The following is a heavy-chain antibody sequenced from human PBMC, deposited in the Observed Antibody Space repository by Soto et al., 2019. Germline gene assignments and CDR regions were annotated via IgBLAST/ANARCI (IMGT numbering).Heavy chain of an antibody. V-gene: IGHV3-33*01. J-gene: IGHJ1*01. D-gene: IGHD1-26*01. CDR3: ARDVVGATVFFGYIYN. Sequence: SLRLSCAASGIIFGGFGMHWVRQAPGKGLEWVAAIRYDGSNENYADSVKGRFTISRDNSNNMLYLQMNSLRVEDTAVYYCARDVVGATVFFGYIYNWGQGALVTVSS. CDR2: IRYDGSNE. CDR1: GIIFGGFG.